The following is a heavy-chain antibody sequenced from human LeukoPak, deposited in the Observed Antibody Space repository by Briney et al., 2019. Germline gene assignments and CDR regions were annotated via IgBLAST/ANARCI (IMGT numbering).Heavy chain of an antibody. CDR1: GGSTSSSSYY. CDR2: IYYSGST. J-gene: IGHJ5*02. Sequence: TSQTLSLTCTVSGGSTSSSSYYWGWIRQPPGKGLEWIGSIYYSGSTYYNPSLKSRVTISVDTSKNQFSLKLSSVTAADTAVYYCARGRPLVVPAAIMSWFDPWGQGTLVTVSS. CDR3: ARGRPLVVPAAIMSWFDP. D-gene: IGHD2-2*01. V-gene: IGHV4-39*01.